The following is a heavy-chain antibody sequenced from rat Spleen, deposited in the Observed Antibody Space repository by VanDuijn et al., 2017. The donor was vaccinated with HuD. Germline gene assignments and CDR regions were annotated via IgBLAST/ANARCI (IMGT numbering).Heavy chain of an antibody. CDR3: ARADVAGLSTDGI. D-gene: IGHD1-2*01. V-gene: IGHV2-13*01. CDR1: GFSLISYA. Sequence: QVQLKESGPGLVQSSQTLSLTCNVSGFSLISYAVNWVRQPPGKGLEWMGVIWGNGDTNYNSALKSRLSISRDTSKSQIYLKMNSLQTEDTATYFCARADVAGLSTDGIWGQGIMVTVSS. J-gene: IGHJ2*01. CDR2: IWGNGDT.